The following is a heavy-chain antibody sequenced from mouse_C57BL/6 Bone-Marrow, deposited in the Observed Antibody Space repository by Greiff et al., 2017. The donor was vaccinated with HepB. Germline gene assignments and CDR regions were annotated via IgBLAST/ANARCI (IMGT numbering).Heavy chain of an antibody. J-gene: IGHJ1*03. V-gene: IGHV3-6*01. CDR3: AREHGWYFDV. Sequence: EVKLVESGPGLVKPSQSLSLTCSVTGYSITSGYYWNWIRQFPGNKLEWMGYISYDGSNNYNPSLKNRISITRDTSKNQFFLKLNSVTTEDTATYYCAREHGWYFDVWGTGTTVTVSS. CDR1: GYSITSGYY. CDR2: ISYDGSN.